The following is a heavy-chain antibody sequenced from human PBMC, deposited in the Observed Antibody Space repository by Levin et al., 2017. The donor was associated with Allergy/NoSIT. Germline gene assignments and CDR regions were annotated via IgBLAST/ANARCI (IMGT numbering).Heavy chain of an antibody. CDR3: AKPYCVNAYMDRADYNYAVDV. CDR1: GYTFSGYY. J-gene: IGHJ6*02. CDR2: INPNSGAT. D-gene: IGHD3-16*01. V-gene: IGHV1-2*06. Sequence: GESLKISCEASGYTFSGYYIHWVRQAPGQGLEWMGRINPNSGATNYAQKFQGRVTMSTDTSTSTAYMEVSGLVSDDTAVYYCAKPYCVNAYMDRADYNYAVDVWGQGTTVTVSS.